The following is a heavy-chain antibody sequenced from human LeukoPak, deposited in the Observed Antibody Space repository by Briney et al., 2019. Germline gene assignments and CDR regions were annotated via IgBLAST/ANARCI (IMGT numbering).Heavy chain of an antibody. Sequence: KPSETLSLTCTVSGGSISSYYWSWIRQPPGKGLEWIGYIYYSGSTNYNPSLKSRVTISVDTSKNQFSLKLSSVTAADTAVYYCAGAELPSLFDYWGQGTLVTVSS. CDR3: AGAELPSLFDY. CDR2: IYYSGST. CDR1: GGSISSYY. D-gene: IGHD1-7*01. J-gene: IGHJ4*02. V-gene: IGHV4-59*01.